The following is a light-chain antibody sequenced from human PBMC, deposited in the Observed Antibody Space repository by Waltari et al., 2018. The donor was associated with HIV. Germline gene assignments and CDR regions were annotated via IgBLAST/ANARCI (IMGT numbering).Light chain of an antibody. CDR2: SNN. J-gene: IGLJ2*01. CDR1: SSNIGRKT. V-gene: IGLV1-44*01. Sequence: QSVLTQPPSASGTPGQRVTISCSGSSSNIGRKTVHWYPQVPGSAPKLRIYSNNQRPSGVPDRFSGSKSGTSASLAISGLQSEDEADYYCAAWDDGLVGRVFGGGTKLTVL. CDR3: AAWDDGLVGRV.